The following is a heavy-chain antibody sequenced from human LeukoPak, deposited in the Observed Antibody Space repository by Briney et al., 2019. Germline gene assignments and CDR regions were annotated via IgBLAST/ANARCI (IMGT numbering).Heavy chain of an antibody. CDR2: IKQEGSEK. Sequence: PGGSLRLSCAASGFTFSSYWMSWGRQAPGKGLEWGANIKQEGSEKYYVHSVKGPFTLSRDNATTSLYLQMNSLRAEDTAVYYCARESSGRNRFPNYYSYIDVWGKGTTVTISS. V-gene: IGHV3-7*01. J-gene: IGHJ6*03. CDR1: GFTFSSYW. CDR3: ARESSGRNRFPNYYSYIDV. D-gene: IGHD6-19*01.